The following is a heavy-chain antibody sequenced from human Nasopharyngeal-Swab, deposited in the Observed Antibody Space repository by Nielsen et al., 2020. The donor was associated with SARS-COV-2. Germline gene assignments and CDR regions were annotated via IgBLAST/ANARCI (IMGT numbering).Heavy chain of an antibody. CDR2: ISSTGTTI. J-gene: IGHJ4*02. CDR3: AREMGYSYGWDY. D-gene: IGHD5-18*01. Sequence: RQCAGKGLEWISYISSTGTTIYYADSVKGRFTISRDNAKNSLFLQMNSLRAEDTALYYCAREMGYSYGWDYWGQGTQVTVSS. V-gene: IGHV3-48*03.